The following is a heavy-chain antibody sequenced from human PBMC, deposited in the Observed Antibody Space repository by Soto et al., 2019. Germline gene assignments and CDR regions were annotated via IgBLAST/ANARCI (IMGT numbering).Heavy chain of an antibody. CDR3: ARDGHMVAHDY. Sequence: EVQLVESGGGLVQPGGSLRLSCAASGFTFSSYWMSWVRQAPGKGLEWVANIKQDGSEKYYMDSVKGRFTISRDNAKNSLXLXXXSLXXEDTAVYYCARDGHMVAHDYWGQGTLVTVSS. D-gene: IGHD2-21*01. CDR1: GFTFSSYW. CDR2: IKQDGSEK. J-gene: IGHJ4*02. V-gene: IGHV3-7*01.